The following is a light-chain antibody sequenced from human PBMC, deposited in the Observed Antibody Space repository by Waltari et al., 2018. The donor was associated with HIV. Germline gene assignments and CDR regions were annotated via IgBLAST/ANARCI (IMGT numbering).Light chain of an antibody. Sequence: GQRVTISCSGGTSNIETNYVYWYQQLPGTAPKLLIYRSHQRPSGVPERFSGSKSGTSASLAISGLRSDDEADYYCASWDDSLSGVVFGGGTKLTVL. V-gene: IGLV1-47*01. CDR3: ASWDDSLSGVV. CDR2: RSH. CDR1: TSNIETNY. J-gene: IGLJ2*01.